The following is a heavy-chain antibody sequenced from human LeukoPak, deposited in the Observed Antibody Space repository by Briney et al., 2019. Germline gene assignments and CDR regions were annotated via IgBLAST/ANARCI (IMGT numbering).Heavy chain of an antibody. J-gene: IGHJ5*02. CDR1: GGSISSYY. D-gene: IGHD4-17*01. CDR2: FYTSASA. CDR3: ARDRGNYGDYAYNWFDP. V-gene: IGHV4-4*07. Sequence: PAETLSLTCTVSGGSISSYYWNWIRQPAGKGLEWIGRFYTSASANYNPSLKRRVTMSVDTSKTQFSLNLSSVPAADPAVYYCARDRGNYGDYAYNWFDPWGQGTLVTVSS.